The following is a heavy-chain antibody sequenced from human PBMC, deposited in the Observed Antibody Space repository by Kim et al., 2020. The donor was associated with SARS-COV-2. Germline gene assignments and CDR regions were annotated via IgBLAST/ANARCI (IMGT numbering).Heavy chain of an antibody. V-gene: IGHV3-7*01. CDR2: IKQDGSEK. D-gene: IGHD3-22*01. CDR1: GFTFSSYW. J-gene: IGHJ3*02. CDR3: ARDRGVVDPDAFDI. Sequence: GGSLRLSCAASGFTFSSYWMSWVRQAPGKGLEWVANIKQDGSEKYYVDSVKGRFTISRDNAKNSLYLQMNSLRAEDTAVYYCARDRGVVDPDAFDIWGQGTMVTVSS.